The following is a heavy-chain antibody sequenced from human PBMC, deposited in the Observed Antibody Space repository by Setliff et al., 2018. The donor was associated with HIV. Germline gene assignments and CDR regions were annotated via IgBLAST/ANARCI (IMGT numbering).Heavy chain of an antibody. CDR3: ARHRVGVTPSSEYYFDF. CDR2: VYHLDSDT. J-gene: IGHJ4*02. D-gene: IGHD1-26*01. Sequence: GESLKISCTASGYSFDSYWIGWVRQVPGKGLEWLGIVYHLDSDTKYSPPLRGPFTISADKSTNTAFLQWSSLRASDSAIYYCARHRVGVTPSSEYYFDFWGQGTQVTVSS. CDR1: GYSFDSYW. V-gene: IGHV5-51*01.